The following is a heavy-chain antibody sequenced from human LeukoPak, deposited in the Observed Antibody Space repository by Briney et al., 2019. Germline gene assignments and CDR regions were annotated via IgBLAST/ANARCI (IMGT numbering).Heavy chain of an antibody. D-gene: IGHD5-24*01. CDR2: IYYSGST. J-gene: IGHJ4*02. V-gene: IGHV4-61*01. CDR3: AREGRDGYTIWVDY. Sequence: PSETLSLTCTVSGGSISSGSYYWSWIRQPPGKGLEWIGYIYYSGSTNYNPSLKSRVTISVDTSKNQFSLKLSSVTAADTAVYYCAREGRDGYTIWVDYWGQGTLVTVSS. CDR1: GGSISSGSYY.